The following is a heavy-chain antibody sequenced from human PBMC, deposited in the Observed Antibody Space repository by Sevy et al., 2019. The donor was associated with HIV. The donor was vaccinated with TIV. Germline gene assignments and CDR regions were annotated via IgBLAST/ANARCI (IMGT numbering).Heavy chain of an antibody. V-gene: IGHV3-23*01. CDR2: ISGSGGST. CDR3: AKASVVVVAATHDY. D-gene: IGHD2-15*01. J-gene: IGHJ4*02. CDR1: GFTFSSYA. Sequence: GGSLRLSCAASGFTFSSYAMSWVRQAPGKGLEWVSAISGSGGSTYYADSVKGRFTISRDNSKNTRYLQMNSLRAEDTAVYYCAKASVVVVAATHDYWGQGTLVTVSS.